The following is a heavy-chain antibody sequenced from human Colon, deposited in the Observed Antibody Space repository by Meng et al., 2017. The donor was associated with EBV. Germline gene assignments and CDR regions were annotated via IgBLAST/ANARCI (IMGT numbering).Heavy chain of an antibody. Sequence: VLPEESGAGLVKPSGTLSLTCAVSGTSISTSNWWSWIRQSPGEGLEWIGAIYHNGQTNYNPSLKSRVSMSVDESKNEFSLNLKSVTAADTAVYYCARDGGVTHIPWGQGVLVTVSS. CDR1: GTSISTSNW. V-gene: IGHV4-4*02. J-gene: IGHJ5*02. CDR2: IYHNGQT. CDR3: ARDGGVTHIP. D-gene: IGHD2-8*02.